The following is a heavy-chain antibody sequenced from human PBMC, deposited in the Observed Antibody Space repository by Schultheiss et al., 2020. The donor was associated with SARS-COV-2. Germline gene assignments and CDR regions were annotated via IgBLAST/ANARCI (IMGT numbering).Heavy chain of an antibody. Sequence: GGSLRLSCAASGFTFDDYAMHWVRQAPGKGLEGVSGISGSGGSTYYADSVKGRFTISRDNSKNTLYLQMNSLRAEDTAVYYCARVGGGTAMAYYYYGMDVWGKVTTVTVPQ. CDR2: ISGSGGST. CDR1: GFTFDDYA. V-gene: IGHV3-23*01. J-gene: IGHJ6*04. CDR3: ARVGGGTAMAYYYYGMDV. D-gene: IGHD5-18*01.